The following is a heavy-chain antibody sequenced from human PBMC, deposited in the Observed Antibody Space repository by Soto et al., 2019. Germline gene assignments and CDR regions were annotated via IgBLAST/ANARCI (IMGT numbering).Heavy chain of an antibody. CDR3: ARAAAGSYYYGMDV. CDR1: GFTFSTYE. V-gene: IGHV3-48*03. CDR2: ISSRGTTT. D-gene: IGHD6-13*01. Sequence: GGSLRLSCAASGFTFSTYEMNWVRQVPGKGLEWVSYISSRGTTTYYADSTKGRFTISSHKAKNSLYLQMNSLRVDEKAVYYCARAAAGSYYYGMDVWGQGTQVPVS. J-gene: IGHJ6*02.